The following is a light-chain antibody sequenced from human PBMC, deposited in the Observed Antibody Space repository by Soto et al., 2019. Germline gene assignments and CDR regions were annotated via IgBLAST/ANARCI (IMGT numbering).Light chain of an antibody. CDR2: DDS. CDR1: DIGSQS. J-gene: IGLJ2*01. CDR3: QVWDSSSDHVI. Sequence: SSELTQPPSVSVAPGQTASITCGGSDIGSQSVHWYQQKPGQAPVLVVCDDSDRPSGIPERFSGSNSGNTGTLTISRGEAGDEADYYCQVWDSSSDHVIFGGGTKLTVL. V-gene: IGLV3-21*02.